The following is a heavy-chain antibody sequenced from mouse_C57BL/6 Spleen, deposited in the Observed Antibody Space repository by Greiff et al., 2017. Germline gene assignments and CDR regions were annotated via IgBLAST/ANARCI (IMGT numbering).Heavy chain of an antibody. D-gene: IGHD2-5*01. J-gene: IGHJ4*01. Sequence: QVQLQQPGTELVKPGASVKLSCKASGYTFTSYWLHWVKPRPGQGLEWIGNINPSNGGTNYNEKVKSKATLTVDKSSSTAYMQLSSLTSEDSAVYYCASYSNYRVYYAMDYWGQGTSVTVSS. CDR3: ASYSNYRVYYAMDY. CDR2: INPSNGGT. V-gene: IGHV1-53*01. CDR1: GYTFTSYW.